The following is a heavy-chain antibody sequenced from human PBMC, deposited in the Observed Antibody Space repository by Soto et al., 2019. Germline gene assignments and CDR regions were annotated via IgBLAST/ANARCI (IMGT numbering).Heavy chain of an antibody. D-gene: IGHD2-2*02. CDR3: AREGAAAIEDAFDI. CDR1: GYTFTGYY. V-gene: IGHV1-2*02. CDR2: INPNSGGT. J-gene: IGHJ3*02. Sequence: ASVKVSCKASGYTFTGYYMHWVRQAPGQGLEWMGWINPNSGGTNYAQKFQGRVTMTRDTSISTAYMELSRLRSDDTAVYYCAREGAAAIEDAFDIWGQGTMVTVSS.